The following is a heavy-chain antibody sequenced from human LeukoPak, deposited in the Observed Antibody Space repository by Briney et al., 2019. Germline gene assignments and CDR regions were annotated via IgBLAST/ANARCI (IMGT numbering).Heavy chain of an antibody. D-gene: IGHD4-17*01. Sequence: SETLSLTCAVSGGSISSSNWWSWVRRPPGKGLVWIGEIYHSGSTNYNPSLKSRVAISVNKSKTQFSLKLSSVTAADTAVYYCARDLRQAVTTNYYYHMDVWGKGTTVTVSS. J-gene: IGHJ6*03. V-gene: IGHV4-4*02. CDR3: ARDLRQAVTTNYYYHMDV. CDR2: IYHSGST. CDR1: GGSISSSNW.